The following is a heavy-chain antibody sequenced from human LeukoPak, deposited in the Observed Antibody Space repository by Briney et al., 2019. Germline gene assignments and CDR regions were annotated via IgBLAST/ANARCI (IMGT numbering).Heavy chain of an antibody. D-gene: IGHD1-20*01. V-gene: IGHV4-59*01. CDR1: GGSISSYY. CDR2: IYYSGST. J-gene: IGHJ4*02. CDR3: ARGVGNWNRDY. Sequence: ASETLSLTCTVSGGSISSYYWSWLRQPPGKGLEWIGYIYYSGSTNYNPSLKSRVTISVDTSKNQFSLKLRSVTAADTAVYYCARGVGNWNRDYWGQGTLVTVSS.